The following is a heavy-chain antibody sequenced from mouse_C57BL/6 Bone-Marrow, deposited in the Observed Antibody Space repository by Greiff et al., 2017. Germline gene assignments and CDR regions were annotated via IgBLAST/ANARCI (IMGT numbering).Heavy chain of an antibody. Sequence: QVQLKQPGAELVMPGASVKLSCKASGYTFTSYWMHWVKQRPGQGLEWIGEIDPSDSYTNYNQKFKGKSTLTVDKSSSTAYMQLSSLTSEDSAVYYCAGGYPWFAYWGQGTLVTVSA. D-gene: IGHD2-2*01. J-gene: IGHJ3*01. CDR3: AGGYPWFAY. CDR2: IDPSDSYT. V-gene: IGHV1-69*01. CDR1: GYTFTSYW.